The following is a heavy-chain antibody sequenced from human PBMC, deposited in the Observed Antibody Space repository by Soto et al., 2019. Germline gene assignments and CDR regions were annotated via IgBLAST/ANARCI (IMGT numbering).Heavy chain of an antibody. CDR2: IYHSGST. V-gene: IGHV4-4*02. CDR1: GGSISSSNW. CDR3: ASYCSSTSCYGRFDY. J-gene: IGHJ4*02. D-gene: IGHD2-2*01. Sequence: TXXLTCAFSGGSISSSNWWSWFRQHPGKGLEWIGEIYHSGSTNYNPSLKSRVTISVDKSKNQFSLKLSSVTAEDTAVYYCASYCSSTSCYGRFDYWGQGTLVTVSS.